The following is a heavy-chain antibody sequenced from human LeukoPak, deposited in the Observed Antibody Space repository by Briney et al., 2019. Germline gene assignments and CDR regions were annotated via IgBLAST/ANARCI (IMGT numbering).Heavy chain of an antibody. CDR3: SRSITGPGWKYYFDH. CDR2: IRGKAYRGTT. V-gene: IGHV3-49*04. D-gene: IGHD6-19*01. CDR1: GFSFEDYA. Sequence: GGSLRLSCTASGFSFEDYAMTWVRQAPGRGLEWVGFIRGKAYRGTTEYAASVQGRFTISRDDSKRIAYLQMNSLKSEDTAMYYCSRSITGPGWKYYFDHWGPGTRLTVSS. J-gene: IGHJ4*02.